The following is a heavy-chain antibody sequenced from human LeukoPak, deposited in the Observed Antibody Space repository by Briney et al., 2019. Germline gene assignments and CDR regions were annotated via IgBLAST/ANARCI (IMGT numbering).Heavy chain of an antibody. CDR2: INPGDSET. CDR1: GYSFTSYW. D-gene: IGHD6-19*01. Sequence: GESLKISCKGSGYSFTSYWIGWVRQMPGRGLEWMGIINPGDSETKYSPSFQGPVTISADKSISTAYLQWSSLKASGTAMYYCARPGYRSRYFDYWGQGTLVTVSS. V-gene: IGHV5-51*01. J-gene: IGHJ4*02. CDR3: ARPGYRSRYFDY.